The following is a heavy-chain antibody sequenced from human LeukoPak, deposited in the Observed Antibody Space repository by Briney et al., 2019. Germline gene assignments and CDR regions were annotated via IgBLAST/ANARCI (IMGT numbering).Heavy chain of an antibody. CDR3: ARVGYSSSWYGDYYYYYYMDV. CDR1: GGSISSHY. CDR2: IYYSGST. D-gene: IGHD6-13*01. Sequence: PSETLSLTCTVSGGSISSHYWSWIRQPPGKGLKWIGYIYYSGSTNYNPSLKSRVTISVDTSKNQFSLKLSSVTAADTAVFYCARVGYSSSWYGDYYYYYYMDVWGKGTTVTVSS. V-gene: IGHV4-59*11. J-gene: IGHJ6*03.